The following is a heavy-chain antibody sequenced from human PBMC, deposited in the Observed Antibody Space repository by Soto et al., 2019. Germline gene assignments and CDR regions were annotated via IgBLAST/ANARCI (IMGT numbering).Heavy chain of an antibody. CDR1: GFTFRSYA. J-gene: IGHJ4*02. V-gene: IGHV3-30*18. D-gene: IGHD6-19*01. CDR2: VSHDGRNT. Sequence: GGSLRLSCAASGFTFRSYAMSWVRQAPGKGLEWVAVVSHDGRNTHYADSVKGRFTISRDSSKNTVSLEMTSLRAEDTAAYYCAKGGRQWLVTSDFNYWGQGALVTVSS. CDR3: AKGGRQWLVTSDFNY.